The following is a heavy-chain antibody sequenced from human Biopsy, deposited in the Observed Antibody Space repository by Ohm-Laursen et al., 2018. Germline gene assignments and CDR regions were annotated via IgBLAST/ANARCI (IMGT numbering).Heavy chain of an antibody. CDR2: ISAYNGNT. J-gene: IGHJ4*02. V-gene: IGHV1-18*01. CDR1: GYTFSTYG. Sequence: ASVKVSCKASGYTFSTYGISWVRQAPGQGLEWMGWISAYNGNTKYAQKLQGRVTMTTDTSTSTAYMDLRSLRSDDTAVYYCATGYYYDSSGSYPPFDHWGQGTLVTVSS. D-gene: IGHD3-22*01. CDR3: ATGYYYDSSGSYPPFDH.